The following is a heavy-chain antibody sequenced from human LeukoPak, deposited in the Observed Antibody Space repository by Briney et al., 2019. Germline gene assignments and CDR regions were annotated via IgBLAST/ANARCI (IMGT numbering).Heavy chain of an antibody. V-gene: IGHV3-7*01. Sequence: GGSLRLSCAASGFTFSSYWMSWVRQAPGKGLEWVANIKQDGSEKYYVDSVKGRFTISRDNAKNSLYLQMNSLRAEDTAVYYCARAGYSSSWPNNWFDPWGQGTLVTVSS. CDR3: ARAGYSSSWPNNWFDP. CDR2: IKQDGSEK. D-gene: IGHD6-13*01. J-gene: IGHJ5*02. CDR1: GFTFSSYW.